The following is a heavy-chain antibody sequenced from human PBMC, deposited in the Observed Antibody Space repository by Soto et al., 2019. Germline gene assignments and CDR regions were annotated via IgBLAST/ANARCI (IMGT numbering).Heavy chain of an antibody. J-gene: IGHJ6*02. Sequence: SVKVSCKASGGTFSSYAISWVRQAPGQGLEWMGGIIPIFGTANYAQKFQGRVTITADESTSTAYMELSSLRSEDTAVYYCARERAGCSGGSCYSDGMDVWGQGTTVTVSS. CDR2: IIPIFGTA. CDR1: GGTFSSYA. D-gene: IGHD2-15*01. CDR3: ARERAGCSGGSCYSDGMDV. V-gene: IGHV1-69*13.